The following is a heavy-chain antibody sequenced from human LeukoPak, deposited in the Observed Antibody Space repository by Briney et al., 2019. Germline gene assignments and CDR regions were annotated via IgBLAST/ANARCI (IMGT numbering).Heavy chain of an antibody. CDR2: MNPNSGNT. Sequence: ASVKVSCKASGYTFTSYDINWVRQATGQGLEWKGWMNPNSGNTGYAQKFQGRVTMTRNTSISTAYMEISSLRSEDTAVYYCARKVVVPAAKRRSDFEYWGQGTLGTVSS. V-gene: IGHV1-8*01. J-gene: IGHJ4*02. CDR3: ARKVVVPAAKRRSDFEY. CDR1: GYTFTSYD. D-gene: IGHD2-2*01.